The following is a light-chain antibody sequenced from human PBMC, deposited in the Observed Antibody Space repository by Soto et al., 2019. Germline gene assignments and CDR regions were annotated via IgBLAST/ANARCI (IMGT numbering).Light chain of an antibody. J-gene: IGKJ1*01. CDR3: QHYNSYSEA. Sequence: PMTQAPSTPSSSLVDRVLITFLASQSISSWLAWYQQKPGKAPKLLIYKASSLESGVPSRFSGSGSGTEFTLTISSLQPDDFATYYCQHYNSYSEAFGQGTKVDI. CDR2: KAS. V-gene: IGKV1-5*03. CDR1: QSISSW.